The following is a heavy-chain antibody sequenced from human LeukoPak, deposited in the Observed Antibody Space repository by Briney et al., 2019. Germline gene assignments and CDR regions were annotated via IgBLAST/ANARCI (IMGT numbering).Heavy chain of an antibody. CDR2: IYYSETA. CDR3: AREGSRRLYMDV. Sequence: SETLSLTCTVSGDSIRSYYWSWIRQPPGKGLEWIGYIYYSETANYNPSLKSRVTISVATSKNQFSLRLSSVTAADTAVYYCAREGSRRLYMDVWGRGTTVTVSS. V-gene: IGHV4-59*01. D-gene: IGHD6-25*01. J-gene: IGHJ6*03. CDR1: GDSIRSYY.